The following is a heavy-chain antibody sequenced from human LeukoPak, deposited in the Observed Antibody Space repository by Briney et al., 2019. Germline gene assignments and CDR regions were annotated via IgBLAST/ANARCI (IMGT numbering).Heavy chain of an antibody. CDR1: GYTFTSYD. CDR2: MNPNSGNT. Sequence: ASVKVSCTASGYTFTSYDINWVRQATGQGHEWMGWMNPNSGNTGYAQKFQGRVTMTRNTSISTAYMELSSLRSEDTAVYYCARTLYYYGSGSHDAFDIWGQGTMVTVSS. CDR3: ARTLYYYGSGSHDAFDI. V-gene: IGHV1-8*01. D-gene: IGHD3-10*01. J-gene: IGHJ3*02.